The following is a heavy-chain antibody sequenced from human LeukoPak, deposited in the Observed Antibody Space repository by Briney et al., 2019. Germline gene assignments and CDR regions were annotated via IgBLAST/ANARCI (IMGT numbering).Heavy chain of an antibody. D-gene: IGHD6-13*01. V-gene: IGHV4-59*01. CDR3: ARGSKAAPGTFDY. CDR2: IYYTGST. Sequence: SSETLSLTCTVSGGSISSYYWSWIRQPPGKGLEWIGYIYYTGSTDYNPSLKSRVAISVDTSKNQFSLKLSSVTAADTAVYYCARGSKAAPGTFDYWGQGTLVTVSS. J-gene: IGHJ4*02. CDR1: GGSISSYY.